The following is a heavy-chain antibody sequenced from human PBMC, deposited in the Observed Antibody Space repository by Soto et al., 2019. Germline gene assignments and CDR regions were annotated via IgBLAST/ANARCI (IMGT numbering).Heavy chain of an antibody. V-gene: IGHV3-23*01. Sequence: GGSLRLSCAASGFTFSSYAMSWVRQAPGKGLEWVSGISGSGGSTYCVDSVKGRFTISRDNSKNTLYLQMNSLRAEDTAVYYCARDPTMVRGSLYGMDVWGQGIMVTVSS. CDR1: GFTFSSYA. J-gene: IGHJ6*02. CDR3: ARDPTMVRGSLYGMDV. D-gene: IGHD3-10*01. CDR2: ISGSGGST.